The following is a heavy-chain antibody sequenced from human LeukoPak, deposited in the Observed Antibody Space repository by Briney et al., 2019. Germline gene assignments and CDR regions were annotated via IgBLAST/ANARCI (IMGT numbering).Heavy chain of an antibody. Sequence: GGSLRLSCAASGFTFSSYSMNWVRQAPGKGLEWVSYITSSGTTIYYADSVKGRFTISRDNAKNSLYLQMNSLRDEDTAVYFCARGGSTSSSSHFHHWGQGTLVTVSS. D-gene: IGHD6-6*01. V-gene: IGHV3-48*02. CDR2: ITSSGTTI. CDR1: GFTFSSYS. J-gene: IGHJ1*01. CDR3: ARGGSTSSSSHFHH.